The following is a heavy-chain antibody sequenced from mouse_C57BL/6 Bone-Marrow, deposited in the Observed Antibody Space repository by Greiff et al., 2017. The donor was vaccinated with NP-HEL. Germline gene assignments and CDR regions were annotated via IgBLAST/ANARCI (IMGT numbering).Heavy chain of an antibody. V-gene: IGHV1-55*01. CDR2: IYPGSGST. J-gene: IGHJ1*03. CDR1: GYTFTSYW. Sequence: QVQLQQPGAELVMPGASVKLSCKASGYTFTSYWITWVKQRPGQGLEWIGDIYPGSGSTNYNEKFKSKATLTVDTSSSTAYMQLSSLTSEDSAVYYCARRGWLLPHWYFDVWGTGTTVTVSS. CDR3: ARRGWLLPHWYFDV. D-gene: IGHD2-3*01.